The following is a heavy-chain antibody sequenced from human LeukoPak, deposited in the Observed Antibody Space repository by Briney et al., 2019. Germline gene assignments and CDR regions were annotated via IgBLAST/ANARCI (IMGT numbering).Heavy chain of an antibody. V-gene: IGHV3-23*01. CDR3: AKDSPKYCSSTSCLVY. D-gene: IGHD2-2*01. Sequence: GGSLRLSCAASGFTFSSYAMSWVRQAPGKGLEWVSGISGSGGSTYYADSVKGRFTISRDNSKNTLYLQMNSLRAEDTAVYYCAKDSPKYCSSTSCLVYWGQGTLVTVSS. J-gene: IGHJ4*02. CDR1: GFTFSSYA. CDR2: ISGSGGST.